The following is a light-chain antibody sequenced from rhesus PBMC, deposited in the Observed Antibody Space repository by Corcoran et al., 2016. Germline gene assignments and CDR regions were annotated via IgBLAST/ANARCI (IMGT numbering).Light chain of an antibody. V-gene: IGLV3-40*01. CDR3: QVWDSSVDNVF. Sequence: SYYLAQPPSVSVSPGQTAIITCAGDNIARKNVQWYQQNPPQAPLLVIYDDSVRPSGIPDRFSGSNSGSAATLTIIGVEAGDEADYFCQVWDSSVDNVFFGGGTRLTVL. CDR2: DDS. CDR1: NIARKN. J-gene: IGLJ2*01.